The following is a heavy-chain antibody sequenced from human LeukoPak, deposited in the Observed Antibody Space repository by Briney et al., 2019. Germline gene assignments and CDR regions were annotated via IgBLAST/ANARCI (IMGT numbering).Heavy chain of an antibody. J-gene: IGHJ5*02. V-gene: IGHV4-39*07. D-gene: IGHD5-18*01. CDR2: IYYSGST. CDR3: ARDIYSYGSGNWFDP. Sequence: SETLSLTCTVSGGSISSSSYYWGWIRQPPEKGLEWIGSIYYSGSTYYKPSPKSRVIISVDTSKNQFSLKLSSVTAADTAVYYCARDIYSYGSGNWFDPWGQGTLVTVSS. CDR1: GGSISSSSYY.